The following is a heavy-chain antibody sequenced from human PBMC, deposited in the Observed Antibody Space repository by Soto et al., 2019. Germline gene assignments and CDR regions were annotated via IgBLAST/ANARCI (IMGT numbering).Heavy chain of an antibody. CDR2: ISSSGSTI. D-gene: IGHD3-3*01. CDR3: ARAQKDFWSGYYTYVVDPYSYYGMVV. V-gene: IGHV3-11*01. J-gene: IGHJ6*02. CDR1: GFTFSDYY. Sequence: GGSLRLSCAASGFTFSDYYMSWIRQAPGKGLEWVSYISSSGSTIYYADSVKGRFTISRDNAKNSLYLQRNSLRAEDTAVYSWARAQKDFWSGYYTYVVDPYSYYGMVVGGQGPKVPVSS.